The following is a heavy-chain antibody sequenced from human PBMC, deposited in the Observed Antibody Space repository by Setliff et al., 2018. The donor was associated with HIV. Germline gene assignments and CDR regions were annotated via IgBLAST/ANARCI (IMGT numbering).Heavy chain of an antibody. D-gene: IGHD1-26*01. V-gene: IGHV4-39*01. Sequence: SETLSLTCAVSGVSVNNDDDYWGWIRQPPGKGLEWIAIIHQSGTAHKRPSLKSRVTISIDTSENLFFLKLSGVTAADTAIYYCARQVGEGKWYLDSWGHGTLVTVSS. J-gene: IGHJ4*01. CDR1: GVSVNNDDDY. CDR3: ARQVGEGKWYLDS. CDR2: IHQSGTA.